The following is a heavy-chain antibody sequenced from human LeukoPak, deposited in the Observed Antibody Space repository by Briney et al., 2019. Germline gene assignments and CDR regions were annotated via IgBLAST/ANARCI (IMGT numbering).Heavy chain of an antibody. CDR3: AKGSYYDSSGSFYFDY. CDR1: GFTVSNTY. V-gene: IGHV3-53*01. Sequence: GGSLRLSCAASGFTVSNTYMSWVRQAPGKGLEWVSLIYSGGGTYSADSVKGRFTISRDISKNTLYVQVNSLGTEDTAAYYCAKGSYYDSSGSFYFDYWGQGTLVTVSS. J-gene: IGHJ4*02. CDR2: IYSGGGT. D-gene: IGHD3-22*01.